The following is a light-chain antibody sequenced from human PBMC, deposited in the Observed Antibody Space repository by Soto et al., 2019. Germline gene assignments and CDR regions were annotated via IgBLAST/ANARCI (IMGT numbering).Light chain of an antibody. V-gene: IGKV3-20*01. CDR2: GAF. CDR1: QSVRSTH. J-gene: IGKJ2*01. Sequence: EIVLTQSPGILSLSPGERATLSCRASQSVRSTHLAWYHQKPGQAPRLVIFGAFNRPGGIPDRFSGSGSGTDFTLTISRLEPEDFAVYYCQQYDKSPYTFGRGTKIEIK. CDR3: QQYDKSPYT.